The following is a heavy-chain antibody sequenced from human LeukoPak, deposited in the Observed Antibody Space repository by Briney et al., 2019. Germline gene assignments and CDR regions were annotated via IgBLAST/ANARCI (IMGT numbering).Heavy chain of an antibody. CDR1: GGSISSNY. V-gene: IGHV4-59*08. D-gene: IGHD3-10*01. J-gene: IGHJ4*02. CDR2: IYYSGST. Sequence: SETLSLTCIVSGGSISSNYWSWIRQPPGKGLEWIGHIYYSGSTNYNPSLKSRDTISVDTSKKQFSLKLSSVTAADTAVYYCAKSDYYASGLDYWGQGTLVTVSS. CDR3: AKSDYYASGLDY.